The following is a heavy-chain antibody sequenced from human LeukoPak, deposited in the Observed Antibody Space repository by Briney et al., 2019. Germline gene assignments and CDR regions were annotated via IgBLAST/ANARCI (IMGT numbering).Heavy chain of an antibody. V-gene: IGHV1-18*01. CDR1: GYTFTSYG. Sequence: ASVKVSCKASGYTFTSYGISWVRQAPGQGLEWMGWISAYNGNTNYAQKLQGRVTMTTDTSTSTAYMELRSLRSDDTAVYYCARDSFSYDSSGRDAFGIWGQGTMVTVSS. D-gene: IGHD3-22*01. CDR3: ARDSFSYDSSGRDAFGI. CDR2: ISAYNGNT. J-gene: IGHJ3*02.